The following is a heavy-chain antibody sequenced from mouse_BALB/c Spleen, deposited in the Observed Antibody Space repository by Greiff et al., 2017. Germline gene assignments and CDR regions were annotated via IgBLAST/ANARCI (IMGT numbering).Heavy chain of an antibody. CDR3: ARDEDYRYDYYFDY. CDR1: GFTFSSYG. D-gene: IGHD2-14*01. Sequence: EVKLVESGGGLVQPGGSLKLSCAASGFTFSSYGMSWVRQTPDKRLELVATINSNGGSTYYPDSVKGRFTISRDNAKNTLYLQMSSLKSEDTAMYYCARDEDYRYDYYFDYWGQGTTLTVSS. J-gene: IGHJ2*01. V-gene: IGHV5-6-3*01. CDR2: INSNGGST.